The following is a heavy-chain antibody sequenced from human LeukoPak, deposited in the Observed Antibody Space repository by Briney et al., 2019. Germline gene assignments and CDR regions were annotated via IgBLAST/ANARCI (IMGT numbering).Heavy chain of an antibody. CDR3: ARVEPYDFWSGYYNIDY. Sequence: GASVKVSCKASGGTFSSYAISWVRQAPGQGLEWMGGIIRIFGTANYAQKFQGRVTITADESTSTAYMELSSLRSEDSAVYYCARVEPYDFWSGYYNIDYWGQGTLVTVSS. D-gene: IGHD3-3*01. J-gene: IGHJ4*02. CDR2: IIRIFGTA. CDR1: GGTFSSYA. V-gene: IGHV1-69*13.